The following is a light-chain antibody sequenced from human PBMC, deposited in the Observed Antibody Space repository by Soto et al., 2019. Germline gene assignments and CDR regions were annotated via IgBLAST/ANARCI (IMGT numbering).Light chain of an antibody. V-gene: IGLV2-14*01. J-gene: IGLJ1*01. CDR2: DVS. Sequence: QSVLPQPASVSGSPGQSITISCAGTSSDVGGYTYVSWYQQHPGKAPKLMIYDVSNRPSGVSNRFSGSKSGNTASLTISGLQAEDEAHYYCTSYTSSSTPYVFGGGTKVTVL. CDR3: TSYTSSSTPYV. CDR1: SSDVGGYTY.